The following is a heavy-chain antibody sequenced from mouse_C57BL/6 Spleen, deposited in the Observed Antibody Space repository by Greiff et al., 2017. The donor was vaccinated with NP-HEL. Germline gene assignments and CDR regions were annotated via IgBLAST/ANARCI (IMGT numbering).Heavy chain of an antibody. Sequence: QVQLQQPGAELVQPGASVKMSCKASGYTFTSYWITWVKQRPGQGLEWIGDIYPGSGSTNYNEQIKSKANLTGNTYSSTNYMQLSILTSEDSAVYYCAREISPHYYGSRGDYWGQGTTLTVSS. J-gene: IGHJ2*01. D-gene: IGHD1-1*01. CDR3: AREISPHYYGSRGDY. V-gene: IGHV1-55*01. CDR2: IYPGSGST. CDR1: GYTFTSYW.